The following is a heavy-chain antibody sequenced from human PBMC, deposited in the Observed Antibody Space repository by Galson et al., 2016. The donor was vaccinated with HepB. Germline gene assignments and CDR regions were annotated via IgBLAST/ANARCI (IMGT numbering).Heavy chain of an antibody. J-gene: IGHJ4*02. CDR2: LSTTIST. CDR1: GDSINSGTYF. V-gene: IGHV4-61*02. D-gene: IGHD6-13*01. CDR3: ARGAAAALDS. Sequence: TLSLTCSVSGDSINSGTYFWNWIRQPAGKGLQWIGRLSTTISTDYNPSLKSRVTISVDTSKNQFSLNLNSVSAADTAVYYCARGAAAALDSWGPGILVTVSS.